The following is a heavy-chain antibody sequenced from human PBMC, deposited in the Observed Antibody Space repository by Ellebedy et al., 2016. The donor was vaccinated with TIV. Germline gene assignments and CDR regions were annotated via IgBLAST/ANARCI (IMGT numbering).Heavy chain of an antibody. Sequence: GGSLRLSCAASGFTFSGYAMHWVRQAPGEGLEWVALISYDGGHKYYADSVKGRFTISRDNSMNTLSLEMSSLRPEDTAIYYCARAVARYFDSWGQGTLVTVSS. CDR3: ARAVARYFDS. D-gene: IGHD5-12*01. J-gene: IGHJ4*02. V-gene: IGHV3-30*04. CDR2: ISYDGGHK. CDR1: GFTFSGYA.